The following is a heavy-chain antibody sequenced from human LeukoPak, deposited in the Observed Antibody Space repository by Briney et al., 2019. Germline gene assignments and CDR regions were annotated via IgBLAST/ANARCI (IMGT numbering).Heavy chain of an antibody. CDR2: INHSGST. Sequence: SETLSLTCAVYGGSFSGYYWSWIRQPPGKGLEWIGEINHSGSTNYNPSLKSRVTISVDTSKNQFSLKLSSVTAADTAVYYCARKYSWSSSIKEEEGFDYWGQGTLVTVSS. J-gene: IGHJ4*02. CDR3: ARKYSWSSSIKEEEGFDY. D-gene: IGHD1-26*01. V-gene: IGHV4-34*01. CDR1: GGSFSGYY.